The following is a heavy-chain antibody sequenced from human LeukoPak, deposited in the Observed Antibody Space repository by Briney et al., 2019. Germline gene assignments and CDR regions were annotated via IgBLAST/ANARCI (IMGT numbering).Heavy chain of an antibody. Sequence: SETLSLTSAVSGYSISSGYYWGWIRQPPGKGLEWIGSIYHSGSTYYNPSLKSRVTISVDTSKNQFSLKLSSVTAADTAVYYCARGDFWSGYYPPSWFDPWGQGTLVTVSS. CDR1: GYSISSGYY. D-gene: IGHD3-3*01. V-gene: IGHV4-38-2*01. J-gene: IGHJ5*02. CDR2: IYHSGST. CDR3: ARGDFWSGYYPPSWFDP.